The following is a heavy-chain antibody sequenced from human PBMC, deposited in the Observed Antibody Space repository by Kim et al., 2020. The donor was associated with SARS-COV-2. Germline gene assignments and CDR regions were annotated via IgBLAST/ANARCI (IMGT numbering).Heavy chain of an antibody. CDR2: IYSGGST. CDR3: ARYRYCSGGSCYSFDY. V-gene: IGHV3-53*01. J-gene: IGHJ4*02. D-gene: IGHD2-15*01. CDR1: GFTVSSNY. Sequence: GGSLRLSCAASGFTVSSNYMSWVRQAPGKGLEWVSVIYSGGSTYYADSVKGRFTISRDNSKNTLYLQMNSLRAEDTAVYYCARYRYCSGGSCYSFDYWGQGTLVTVSS.